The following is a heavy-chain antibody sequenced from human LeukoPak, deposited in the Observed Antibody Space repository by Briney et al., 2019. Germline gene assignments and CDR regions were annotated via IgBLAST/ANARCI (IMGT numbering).Heavy chain of an antibody. Sequence: GGSLRLSCAASGFTFSSYGMHWVRQAPGKGLEWVAVISYDGSNKYYADSVKGRFTISRDNSKNTLYLQMNSLRAEDTAVYYCAKDWRLLWFGELTDYWGQGTLVTVSS. CDR1: GFTFSSYG. CDR3: AKDWRLLWFGELTDY. CDR2: ISYDGSNK. D-gene: IGHD3-10*01. V-gene: IGHV3-30*18. J-gene: IGHJ4*02.